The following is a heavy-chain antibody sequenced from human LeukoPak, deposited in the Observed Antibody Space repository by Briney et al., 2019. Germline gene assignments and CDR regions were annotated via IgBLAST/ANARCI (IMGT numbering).Heavy chain of an antibody. CDR2: ISGSGGST. Sequence: GGSLRLSCAASGFTFSSYAMSWVRQAPGKGLEWVSAISGSGGSTYYADSVKGRFTISRDNSKNTLYLQMNSLRAEDTAVYYCARLYSSGWYYFDYWGQGTLVTVSS. D-gene: IGHD6-19*01. V-gene: IGHV3-23*01. CDR1: GFTFSSYA. J-gene: IGHJ4*02. CDR3: ARLYSSGWYYFDY.